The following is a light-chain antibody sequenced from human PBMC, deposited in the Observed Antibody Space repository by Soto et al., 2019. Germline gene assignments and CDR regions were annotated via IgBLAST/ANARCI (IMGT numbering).Light chain of an antibody. CDR3: QQYNIYSPWT. CDR2: DAS. Sequence: DIQMTQSPSTLSASVGDRVTITCRASQSISSWLAWYQQKPGKAPELLIYDASSLESGVPSRFSGSGSGTDFTLTISSLQPDDFATYYCQQYNIYSPWTFGQGTKVDIK. J-gene: IGKJ1*01. CDR1: QSISSW. V-gene: IGKV1-5*01.